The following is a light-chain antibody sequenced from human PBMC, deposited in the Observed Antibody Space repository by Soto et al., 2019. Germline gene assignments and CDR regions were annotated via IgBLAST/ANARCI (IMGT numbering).Light chain of an antibody. J-gene: IGKJ1*01. CDR3: QKFTINPLR. Sequence: AIQWTQSPSSLSASVGDRVTITCRASQGISSALAWYQQKPGKAPKLLIYDASSLESGVPSRFSGRGSGTDCTLTISSRKPEDFATYYCQKFTINPLRLGPGTKVEIK. V-gene: IGKV1-13*02. CDR2: DAS. CDR1: QGISSA.